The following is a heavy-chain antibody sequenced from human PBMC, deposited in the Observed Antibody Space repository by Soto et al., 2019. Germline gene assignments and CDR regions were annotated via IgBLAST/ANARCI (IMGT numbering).Heavy chain of an antibody. CDR1: GFTFSSYG. J-gene: IGHJ4*02. CDR3: AKDNVGGRFDY. D-gene: IGHD1-26*01. Sequence: GGSLRLSCAASGFTFSSYGMHWVRQAPGKGLEWVAVISYDGSNKYYADSVKGRFTISRDNSKNTLYLQMNSLRAEDTAVYYCAKDNVGGRFDYWGQGTLVTVSS. CDR2: ISYDGSNK. V-gene: IGHV3-30*18.